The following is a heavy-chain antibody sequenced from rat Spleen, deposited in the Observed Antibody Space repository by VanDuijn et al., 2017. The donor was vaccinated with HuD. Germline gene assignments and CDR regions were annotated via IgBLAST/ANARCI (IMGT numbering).Heavy chain of an antibody. V-gene: IGHV5-25*01. J-gene: IGHJ2*01. D-gene: IGHD1-11*01. CDR1: GFTFSDYY. Sequence: EVQLVESGGGLVQPGRSLKVSCAASGFTFSDYYMAWVRQTPTKGLEWVASITNGGGTTYYRDSVKGRFTISRDNAESTLYLQMDSLRSEDTATYYCARQAEGWGQGVMVTVSS. CDR3: ARQAEG. CDR2: ITNGGGTT.